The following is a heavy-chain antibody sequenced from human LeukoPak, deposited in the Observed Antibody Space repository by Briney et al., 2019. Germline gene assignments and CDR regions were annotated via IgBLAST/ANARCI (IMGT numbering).Heavy chain of an antibody. CDR2: ISNDGTNK. CDR3: ARALRLGTVTYFAGDY. J-gene: IGHJ4*02. D-gene: IGHD2/OR15-2a*01. V-gene: IGHV3-30*04. Sequence: GGSLRLSSVASGFTFSSYTMHWVRRAPGKGLEWVAVISNDGTNKFYGDPVKGRFTISRDNSKNTLFVQMDSLRPEDTAVYFCARALRLGTVTYFAGDYWGQGTLVTVSS. CDR1: GFTFSSYT.